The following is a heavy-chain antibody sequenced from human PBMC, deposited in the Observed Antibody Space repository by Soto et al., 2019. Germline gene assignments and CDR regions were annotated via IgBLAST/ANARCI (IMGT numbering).Heavy chain of an antibody. CDR2: ISAYNGNT. CDR1: GYTFTSYG. J-gene: IGHJ4*02. Sequence: ASVKVSCKASGYTFTSYGISWVRQAAGQGLEWMGWISAYNGNTNYAQKLQGRVTMTTDTSTSTAYMELRSLRSGDTAVYYCARDKRIAAAGPFDHWGQGTLVTVSS. D-gene: IGHD6-13*01. CDR3: ARDKRIAAAGPFDH. V-gene: IGHV1-18*01.